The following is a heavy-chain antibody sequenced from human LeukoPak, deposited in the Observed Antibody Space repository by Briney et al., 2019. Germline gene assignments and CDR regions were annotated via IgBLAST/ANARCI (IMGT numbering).Heavy chain of an antibody. CDR2: IWYDGSNK. CDR3: AKDLSGSYWGAFDI. D-gene: IGHD1-26*01. Sequence: RGSLRLSCAASGFTFSSYGMHWVRQAPGKGLEWVAVIWYDGSNKYYADSVKGRFTISRDNSKNTLYLQMNSLRAEDTAVYYCAKDLSGSYWGAFDIWGQGTMVTVSS. CDR1: GFTFSSYG. J-gene: IGHJ3*02. V-gene: IGHV3-33*06.